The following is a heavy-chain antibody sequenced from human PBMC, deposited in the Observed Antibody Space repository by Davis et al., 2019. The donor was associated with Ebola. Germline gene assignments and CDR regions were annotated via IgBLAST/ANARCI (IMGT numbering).Heavy chain of an antibody. Sequence: GESLKISCAASGFTFSGSAMHWVRQASGKGLEWVGRIRSKANSYATAYAASVKGRFTISRDDSKNTAYLQMNSLKTEDTAVYYCTTTAYYDILTGSRDYWGQGTLVTVSS. CDR3: TTTAYYDILTGSRDY. J-gene: IGHJ4*02. D-gene: IGHD3-9*01. CDR1: GFTFSGSA. V-gene: IGHV3-73*01. CDR2: IRSKANSYAT.